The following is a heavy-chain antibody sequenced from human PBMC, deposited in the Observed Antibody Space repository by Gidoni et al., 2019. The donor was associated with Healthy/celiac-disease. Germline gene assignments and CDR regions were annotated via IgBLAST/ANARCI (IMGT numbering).Heavy chain of an antibody. CDR3: ARDQNSLYYYYYYGMDV. CDR2: ISSSGSTI. J-gene: IGHJ6*02. V-gene: IGHV3-11*01. CDR1: GFTFSEHY. Sequence: QVQLVASGGGLVKPGGSLRLSCAAPGFTFSEHYMSWIHPAPGKGLEWVSYISSSGSTIYYADSVKGRFTISRDNAKNSLYLQMNSLRAEDTAVYYCARDQNSLYYYYYYGMDVWGQGTTVTVSS. D-gene: IGHD3-16*02.